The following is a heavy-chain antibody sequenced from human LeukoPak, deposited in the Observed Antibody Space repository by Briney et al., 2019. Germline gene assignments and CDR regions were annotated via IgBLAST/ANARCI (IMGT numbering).Heavy chain of an antibody. D-gene: IGHD2-15*01. Sequence: AAVKVSCKASGYTFTSYDINWVRQATAQGLEWVGWMNPNRGNTGYAQKFQDRVTMTRHTSIRTAYMELSSLRSEDTAVYLCARFIVVVVAATDYYGMDVWGQGTTVTVSS. V-gene: IGHV1-8*01. CDR1: GYTFTSYD. CDR3: ARFIVVVVAATDYYGMDV. CDR2: MNPNRGNT. J-gene: IGHJ6*02.